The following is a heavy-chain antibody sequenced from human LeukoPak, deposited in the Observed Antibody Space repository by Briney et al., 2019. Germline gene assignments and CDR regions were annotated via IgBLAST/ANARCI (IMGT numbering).Heavy chain of an antibody. Sequence: PSETLSLTCTVSGGSISSYYWSWVRQPPGKGLEWIGYIYYSGSTNYNPSLKSRVTISVDTSKNQFSLKLSSVTAADTAVYYCARGTTVIWFDPWGQGTLVTVSS. CDR2: IYYSGST. J-gene: IGHJ5*02. D-gene: IGHD4-17*01. CDR1: GGSISSYY. CDR3: ARGTTVIWFDP. V-gene: IGHV4-59*01.